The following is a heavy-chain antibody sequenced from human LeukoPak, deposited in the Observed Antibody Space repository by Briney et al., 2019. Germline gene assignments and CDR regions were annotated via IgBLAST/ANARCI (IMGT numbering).Heavy chain of an antibody. D-gene: IGHD3-22*01. CDR1: GYTFTNYG. V-gene: IGHV1-18*01. CDR3: ARGLYYYDGSGSYFDY. CDR2: ISAYNGNT. Sequence: ASVKVSCKASGYTFTNYGISWVRQAPGQGLEWMGWISAYNGNTNYAQKLQGRVTMTTDTSTSTAYMELRSLRSDDTAVYYCARGLYYYDGSGSYFDYWGQGTLVTVSS. J-gene: IGHJ4*02.